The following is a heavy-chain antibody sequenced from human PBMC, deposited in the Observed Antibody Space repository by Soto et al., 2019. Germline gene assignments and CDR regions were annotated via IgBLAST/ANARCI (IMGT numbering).Heavy chain of an antibody. V-gene: IGHV4-30-4*01. CDR2: IYYSGST. J-gene: IGHJ3*02. D-gene: IGHD3-22*01. CDR3: ARDRYYDSSAPPGRGFDT. CDR1: GGSISSGDYY. Sequence: QVQLQESGPGLVKPTQTLSLTCTVSGGSISSGDYYWSWIRQPPGKGLEWIGYIYYSGSTFCDPSLKSRVTISVDTSKNQFSLKLSSVTAADTAVYYCARDRYYDSSAPPGRGFDTWGQGTMVTVSS.